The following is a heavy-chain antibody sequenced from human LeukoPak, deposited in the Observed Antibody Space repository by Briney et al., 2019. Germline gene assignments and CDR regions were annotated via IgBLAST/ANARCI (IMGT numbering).Heavy chain of an antibody. CDR2: LNPSGGST. V-gene: IGHV1-46*01. Sequence: GASVKVSCKASGYTFTSYYRHWVRQAPGQGLEWMGMLNPSGGSTSYAQKFQGRVTMTRDTSTSTVYMELSSLTSEDTAVYYCARDIGESSSSVGGRYYHGMDVWGQGTTVIVSS. CDR3: ARDIGESSSSVGGRYYHGMDV. CDR1: GYTFTSYY. J-gene: IGHJ6*02. D-gene: IGHD6-6*01.